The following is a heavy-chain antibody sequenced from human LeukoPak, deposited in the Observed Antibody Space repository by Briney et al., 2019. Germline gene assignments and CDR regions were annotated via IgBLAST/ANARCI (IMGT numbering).Heavy chain of an antibody. J-gene: IGHJ4*02. CDR3: ARSARMTMRVGDLAQ. D-gene: IGHD3-22*01. CDR1: GYTFTSYG. V-gene: IGHV1-18*01. CDR2: ISAYNGNT. Sequence: ASVKVSCKASGYTFTSYGISWVRQAPAQGLEWMGGISAYNGNTNYAQKLQGRVTMTTDTYTSTAYMELRSLRSDDTAVYYCARSARMTMRVGDLAQWGRGTLVTVSS.